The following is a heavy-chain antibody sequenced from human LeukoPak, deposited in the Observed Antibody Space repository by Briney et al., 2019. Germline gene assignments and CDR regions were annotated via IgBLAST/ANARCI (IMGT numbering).Heavy chain of an antibody. CDR1: GVTFSSYG. CDR2: IRYDGSNK. V-gene: IGHV3-30*02. J-gene: IGHJ4*02. Sequence: GGSLRLSCAASGVTFSSYGMHWVRQAPGKGLGWVAFIRYDGSNKYYADSVKGRFTISRDNSKNTLYLQMNSLRAEDTAVYYCAKPAGPTGGPIHYWGQGTLVTVSS. D-gene: IGHD6-19*01. CDR3: AKPAGPTGGPIHY.